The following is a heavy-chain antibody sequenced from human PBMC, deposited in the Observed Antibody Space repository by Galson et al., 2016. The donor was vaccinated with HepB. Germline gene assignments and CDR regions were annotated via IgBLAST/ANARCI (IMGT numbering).Heavy chain of an antibody. CDR1: GFTFSDAA. Sequence: SLRLSCAASGFTFSDAAMYWVRQASGRGLEFVGRIRTEPFNYATIYGASVKGRFTISRDDSKSTVYLQMNSLKTEDSAVYYCTRQGKTSLAGTGFDYWGQGARVTGSS. CDR2: IRTEPFNYAT. CDR3: TRQGKTSLAGTGFDY. J-gene: IGHJ4*02. V-gene: IGHV3-73*01. D-gene: IGHD6-19*01.